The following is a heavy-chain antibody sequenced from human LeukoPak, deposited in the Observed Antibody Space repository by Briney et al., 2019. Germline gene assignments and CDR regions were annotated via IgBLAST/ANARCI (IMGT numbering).Heavy chain of an antibody. D-gene: IGHD7-27*01. Sequence: ASVKVSCKASGYTFTSYDFNWVRQATGQRPEWMGWMSPNSGDTGCAQKFQDRVTITRNTSISTAYMELSSLRSNDTAVYYCARGPPNWGYDYWGPGNLVTVSS. J-gene: IGHJ4*02. CDR1: GYTFTSYD. CDR3: ARGPPNWGYDY. CDR2: MSPNSGDT. V-gene: IGHV1-8*01.